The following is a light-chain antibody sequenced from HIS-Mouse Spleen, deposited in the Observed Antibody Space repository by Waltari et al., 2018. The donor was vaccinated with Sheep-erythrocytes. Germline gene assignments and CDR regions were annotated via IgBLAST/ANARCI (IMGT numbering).Light chain of an antibody. CDR3: QAWDSSTAWV. J-gene: IGLJ3*02. CDR2: QDS. CDR1: KLGDKY. V-gene: IGLV3-1*01. Sequence: SYELTQPPSVSVSPGQTASITCSGDKLGDKYACWYHQKPGQSPVLVIYQDSKRPSGIPERFSGSNSDNTATLAISGTQSMDEADYYCQAWDSSTAWVFGGGTRLTVL.